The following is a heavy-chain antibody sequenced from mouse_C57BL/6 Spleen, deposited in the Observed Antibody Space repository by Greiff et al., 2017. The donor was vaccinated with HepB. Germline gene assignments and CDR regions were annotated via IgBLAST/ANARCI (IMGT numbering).Heavy chain of an antibody. CDR1: GYTFTSYW. CDR3: ARNPGSSSYAMDY. Sequence: QVQLQQPGAELVMPGASVKLSCKASGYTFTSYWMHWVKQRPGQGLEWIGEIDPSDSYTNYNQKFKGKSTLTVDKSSSTAYMQLSSLTSEDSAVYYCARNPGSSSYAMDYWGQGTSVTVSS. D-gene: IGHD1-1*01. CDR2: IDPSDSYT. J-gene: IGHJ4*01. V-gene: IGHV1-69*01.